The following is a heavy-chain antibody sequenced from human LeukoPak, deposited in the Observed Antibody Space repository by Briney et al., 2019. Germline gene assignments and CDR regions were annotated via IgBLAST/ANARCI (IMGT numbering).Heavy chain of an antibody. V-gene: IGHV1-18*01. CDR2: ISAYNGDT. CDR3: ARDQTQIWFGEGLWYFDY. J-gene: IGHJ4*02. D-gene: IGHD3-10*01. CDR1: GYTFTTYG. Sequence: ASVTVSFKASGYTFTTYGISWVRQAPGQGLEWMGWISAYNGDTKYAQKLQGRVNMTTDTSKSTAYMELRSLTSDDTAVYYCARDQTQIWFGEGLWYFDYWGQGTLVTVSS.